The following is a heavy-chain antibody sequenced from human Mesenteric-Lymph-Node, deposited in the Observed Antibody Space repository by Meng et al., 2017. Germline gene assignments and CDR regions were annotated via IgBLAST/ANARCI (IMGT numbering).Heavy chain of an antibody. CDR3: ARGRGDIGEWYFDL. J-gene: IGHJ2*01. CDR1: GGSVNTGTYY. CDR2: IFTSGST. V-gene: IGHV4-61*01. D-gene: IGHD2-15*01. Sequence: VQLQESGPGLVRPSETLSLICIVSGGSVNTGTYYWSWIRQPPGKGLEWIGYIFTSGSTDYNPSLKSRVTISVDTSKNQFSLKLSSVTAADTAVYYCARGRGDIGEWYFDLWGRGTLVTASS.